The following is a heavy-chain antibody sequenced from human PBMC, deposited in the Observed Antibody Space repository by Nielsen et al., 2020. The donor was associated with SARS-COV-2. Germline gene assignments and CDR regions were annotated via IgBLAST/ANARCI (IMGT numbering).Heavy chain of an antibody. V-gene: IGHV4-34*01. D-gene: IGHD4-17*01. CDR2: INHSGST. CDR3: ARVMTTVTKWDYYYYYMDV. J-gene: IGHJ6*03. Sequence: WIRQPPGKGLEWIGEINHSGSTNYNPSLKSRVTISVDTSENQFSLKLSSVTAADTAVYYCARVMTTVTKWDYYYYYMDVWGKGTTVTVSS.